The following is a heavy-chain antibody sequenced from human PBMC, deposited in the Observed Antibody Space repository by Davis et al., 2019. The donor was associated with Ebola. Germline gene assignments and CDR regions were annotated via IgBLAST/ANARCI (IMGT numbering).Heavy chain of an antibody. CDR2: FDPEDGEA. CDR3: ATGPLAAARY. D-gene: IGHD6-13*01. J-gene: IGHJ4*02. CDR1: GYTLTELS. Sequence: ASVKVSCKVSGYTLTELSMHWVRQAPGKGLEWMGSFDPEDGEAIYAQKFQDRVIVTEDTSTDTAYMELSSLRSDDTAVYYCATGPLAAARYWGQGTLVTVSS. V-gene: IGHV1-24*01.